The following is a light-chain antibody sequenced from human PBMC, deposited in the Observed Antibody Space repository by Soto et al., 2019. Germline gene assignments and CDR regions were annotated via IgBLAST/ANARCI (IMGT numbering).Light chain of an antibody. CDR1: SREVGGYDY. J-gene: IGLJ1*01. CDR2: DVT. V-gene: IGLV2-11*01. CDR3: CSYAGSYAYV. Sequence: QAVVTQPRSVSGSPGQSVTISCTGTSREVGGYDYVSWYQQHPGKAPKLMIYDVTKWPSGVPDRFSASKSGNTASLTISGLQAEDEADYYCCSYAGSYAYVFGTGTKLTVL.